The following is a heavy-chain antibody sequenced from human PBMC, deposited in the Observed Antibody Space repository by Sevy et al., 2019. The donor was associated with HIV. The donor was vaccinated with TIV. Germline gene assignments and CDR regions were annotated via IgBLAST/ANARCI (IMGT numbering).Heavy chain of an antibody. Sequence: GGSLRLSCTASGFTFSSYAMYWVRQAPGKGLEWVAVISIDGNNKDYADSVKGRFTISRDNSKNTLYLQMYSLRAEDTAVYYCASHYYDSTGYYYPLDYWGQGTLVTVSS. V-gene: IGHV3-30*04. CDR1: GFTFSSYA. CDR2: ISIDGNNK. J-gene: IGHJ4*02. D-gene: IGHD3-22*01. CDR3: ASHYYDSTGYYYPLDY.